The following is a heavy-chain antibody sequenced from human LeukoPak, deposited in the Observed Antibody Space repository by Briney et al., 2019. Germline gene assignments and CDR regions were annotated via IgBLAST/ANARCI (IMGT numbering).Heavy chain of an antibody. CDR2: ISGSGGST. J-gene: IGHJ4*02. Sequence: GGSLRLSCAASGFTSSSYAMSWVRQAPGKGLEWVSSISGSGGSTGYADSVKGRFTISRDNPKNTLYVQMNSLRAEDTAVYYCAKDPGIAAAGQPYYFDYWGQGTLVTVSS. CDR1: GFTSSSYA. CDR3: AKDPGIAAAGQPYYFDY. D-gene: IGHD6-13*01. V-gene: IGHV3-23*01.